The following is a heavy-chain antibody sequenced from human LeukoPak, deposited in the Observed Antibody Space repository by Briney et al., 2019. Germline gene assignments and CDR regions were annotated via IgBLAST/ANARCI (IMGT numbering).Heavy chain of an antibody. CDR1: GYSISSGYY. Sequence: PSETLSLTCTVSGYSISSGYYWGWIRQPPGKGLEWIGSIYHSGSTYYNPSLKSRVTISVDTSKNQFSLKLSSVTAADTAVYSCARQIRGAFDIWGQGTMVTVSS. J-gene: IGHJ3*02. V-gene: IGHV4-38-2*02. CDR3: ARQIRGAFDI. D-gene: IGHD3-10*01. CDR2: IYHSGST.